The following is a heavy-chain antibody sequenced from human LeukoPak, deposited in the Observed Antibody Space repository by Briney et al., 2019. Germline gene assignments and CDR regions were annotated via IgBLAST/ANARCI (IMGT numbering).Heavy chain of an antibody. CDR2: IIPIFGTA. CDR3: ARGRLAAARDYFDY. Sequence: ASVEVSCKASGGTFSSYAISWVRQAPGQGLEWMGGIIPIFGTANYAQKFQGRVTITADESTSTAYMELSSLRSEDTAVYYCARGRLAAARDYFDYWGQGTLVTVSS. D-gene: IGHD6-13*01. V-gene: IGHV1-69*13. J-gene: IGHJ4*02. CDR1: GGTFSSYA.